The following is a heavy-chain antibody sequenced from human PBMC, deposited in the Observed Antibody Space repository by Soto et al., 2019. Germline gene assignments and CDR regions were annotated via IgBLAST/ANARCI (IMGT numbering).Heavy chain of an antibody. J-gene: IGHJ6*02. D-gene: IGHD3-22*01. CDR1: GFTVSSNY. CDR2: IYSGGST. Sequence: EVQLVETGGGLIQPGWSLRLSCAASGFTVSSNYMSWVRQAPGKGLEWDSVIYSGGSTYYADSVKGRFTISRDNSKNTLYLQMNSLRAEDTAVYYCARDNYYDSSGMDVWGQGTTVTVSS. V-gene: IGHV3-53*02. CDR3: ARDNYYDSSGMDV.